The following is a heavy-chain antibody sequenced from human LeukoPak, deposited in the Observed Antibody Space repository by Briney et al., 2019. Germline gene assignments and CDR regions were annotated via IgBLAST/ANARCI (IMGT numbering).Heavy chain of an antibody. CDR2: IYYSGST. Sequence: SETLSLTCTASGDSISSSSYFWGWIRQPPGKGLEWIGSIYYSGSTSYSPSLKSRITISVDTSKSQFSLKLSSVTAADTAVYYCARDRRRDGYNFDIWGQGTLVTVSS. V-gene: IGHV4-39*07. CDR3: ARDRRRDGYNFDI. CDR1: GDSISSSSYF. J-gene: IGHJ4*02. D-gene: IGHD5-24*01.